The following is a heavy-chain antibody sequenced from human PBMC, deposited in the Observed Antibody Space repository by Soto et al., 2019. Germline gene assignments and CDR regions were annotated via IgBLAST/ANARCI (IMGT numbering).Heavy chain of an antibody. CDR3: AKVGRNWTPDY. D-gene: IGHD2-15*01. V-gene: IGHV3-30*18. CDR2: ISYDGSNK. Sequence: QVQLVESGGGVVQPGRSLRLSCTASGYSFSTYGMHWVRQAPGKGLEWVIFISYDGSNKFYLDSVKVRFSISRDNSRNTLYLQMNSLRPEDTATYYCAKVGRNWTPDYWGQGTLVTVSS. CDR1: GYSFSTYG. J-gene: IGHJ4*02.